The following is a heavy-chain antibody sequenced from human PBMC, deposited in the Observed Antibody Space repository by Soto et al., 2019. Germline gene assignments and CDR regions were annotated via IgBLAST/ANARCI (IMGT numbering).Heavy chain of an antibody. V-gene: IGHV3-30-3*01. CDR2: ISYDGSNK. D-gene: IGHD6-13*01. Sequence: GGSLRLSCAASGFTFSSYAMHWVRQAPGKGLERVAVISYDGSNKYYADSVKGRFTISRDNSKNTLYLQMNSLRAEDTAVYYCARGPGYSSSWYALNWGQGTLVTVYS. J-gene: IGHJ4*02. CDR1: GFTFSSYA. CDR3: ARGPGYSSSWYALN.